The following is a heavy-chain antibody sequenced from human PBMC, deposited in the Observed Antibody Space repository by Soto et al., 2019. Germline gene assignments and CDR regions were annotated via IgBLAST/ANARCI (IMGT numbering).Heavy chain of an antibody. CDR1: GFTLSTYW. CDR3: ARVAVAGGNYYYYYMDV. Sequence: GGSLRLSCAASGFTLSTYWMTWARQAPGKGLEWVANIRQDGSEKYYVDSAKGRFTISRDNAKNSLYLQMNSLRAEDTAVYYCARVAVAGGNYYYYYMDVWGEGTTVTVSS. CDR2: IRQDGSEK. V-gene: IGHV3-7*01. D-gene: IGHD6-13*01. J-gene: IGHJ6*03.